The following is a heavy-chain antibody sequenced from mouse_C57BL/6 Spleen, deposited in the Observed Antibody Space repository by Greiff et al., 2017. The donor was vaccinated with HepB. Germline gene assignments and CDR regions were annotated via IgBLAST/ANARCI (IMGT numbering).Heavy chain of an antibody. V-gene: IGHV1-18*01. J-gene: IGHJ4*01. CDR3: ARRDDGYFHYAMDY. Sequence: EVQLQQSGPELVKPGASVKIPCKASGYTFTDYNMDWVKQSHGKSLEWIGDINPNNGGTIYNQKFKGKATLTVDKSSSTAYMELRSLTSEDTAVYYCARRDDGYFHYAMDYWGQGTSVTVSS. CDR2: INPNNGGT. D-gene: IGHD2-3*01. CDR1: GYTFTDYN.